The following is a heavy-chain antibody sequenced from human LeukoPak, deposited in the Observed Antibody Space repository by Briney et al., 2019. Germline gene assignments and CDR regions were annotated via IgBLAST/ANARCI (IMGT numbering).Heavy chain of an antibody. J-gene: IGHJ4*02. CDR1: GGSISSSSYY. Sequence: PSETLSLTCTVSGGSISSSSYYWSWIRQPAGKGLEWIGRIYTSGSTNYNPSLKSRVTISVDTSKNQFSLKLSSVTAADTAVYYCARGASLLPAAIIVYWGQGTLVTVSS. CDR3: ARGASLLPAAIIVY. CDR2: IYTSGST. D-gene: IGHD2-2*02. V-gene: IGHV4-61*02.